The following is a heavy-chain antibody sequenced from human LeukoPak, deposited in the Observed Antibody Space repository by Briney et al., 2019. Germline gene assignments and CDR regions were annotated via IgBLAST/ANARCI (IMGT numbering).Heavy chain of an antibody. CDR1: GGSISSYY. J-gene: IGHJ3*02. D-gene: IGHD2-2*01. V-gene: IGHV4-4*09. Sequence: SETLSLTCTVSGGSISSYYWSWIRQPPGKGLEWIGYIYTIGSTNYNPSLKSRVTISVDTSKNQFSLKLSSVTAADTAVYYCAGHYCSSTSCYDYDAFDIWGQGTMVTVSS. CDR2: IYTIGST. CDR3: AGHYCSSTSCYDYDAFDI.